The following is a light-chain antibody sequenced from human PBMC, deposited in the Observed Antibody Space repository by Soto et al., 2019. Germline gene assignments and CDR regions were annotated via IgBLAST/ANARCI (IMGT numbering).Light chain of an antibody. CDR2: WAS. V-gene: IGKV4-1*01. J-gene: IGKJ5*01. CDR3: QQYYSTWIT. CDR1: QSVLYSSNNKNY. Sequence: DIVMTQSPDSLAVSLGERATINCKSSQSVLYSSNNKNYLAWYQQKPGQPPKLLIYWASTRESGGPDRFSGSGSGTDFTLTITSLQAEDVAVYYCQQYYSTWITFGQGTRLDIK.